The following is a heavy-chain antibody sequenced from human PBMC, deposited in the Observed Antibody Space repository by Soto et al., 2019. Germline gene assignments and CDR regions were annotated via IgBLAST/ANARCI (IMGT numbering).Heavy chain of an antibody. D-gene: IGHD3-3*01. Sequence: EVLLVESGGGLVQPGGSLRLSCAASGFTFSSNWMHWVRQAPGKGLVWVSRIHSDGTSTSYADSVKGRFTISRDNAKNTLYLQMNSLRAEDTAVYYCASAQGNPYYDFWMDVWGKGTTVTVSS. J-gene: IGHJ6*04. CDR1: GFTFSSNW. V-gene: IGHV3-74*01. CDR2: IHSDGTST. CDR3: ASAQGNPYYDFWMDV.